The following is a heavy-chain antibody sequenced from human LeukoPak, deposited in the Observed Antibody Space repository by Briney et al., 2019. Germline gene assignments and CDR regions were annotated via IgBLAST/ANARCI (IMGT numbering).Heavy chain of an antibody. D-gene: IGHD3-10*01. J-gene: IGHJ4*02. CDR1: GFTFSYYY. CDR2: IDLSGRST. V-gene: IGHV3-11*01. CDR3: ARGHFGLDY. Sequence: GGSLRLSCVASGFTFSYYYMSWIRQTPGKGLEWVSYIDLSGRSTYYADSVRGRFTISRDNAKKSLYLQMNTLRAEDTAMYYCARGHFGLDYWGQGTLVTVSS.